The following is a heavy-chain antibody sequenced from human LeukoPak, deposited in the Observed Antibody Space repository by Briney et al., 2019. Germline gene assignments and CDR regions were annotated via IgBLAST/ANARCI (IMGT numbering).Heavy chain of an antibody. CDR3: ARADPITMVRGVSHYYYYYYMDV. Sequence: GGSLRLSCAASGFTFSSYEMSWVRQAPGKGLEWVSYISSSGSTIYYADSVKGRFTISRDNAKNSLYLQMNSLRAEDTALYYCARADPITMVRGVSHYYYYYYMDVWGKGTTVTVSS. D-gene: IGHD3-10*01. V-gene: IGHV3-48*03. CDR2: ISSSGSTI. J-gene: IGHJ6*03. CDR1: GFTFSSYE.